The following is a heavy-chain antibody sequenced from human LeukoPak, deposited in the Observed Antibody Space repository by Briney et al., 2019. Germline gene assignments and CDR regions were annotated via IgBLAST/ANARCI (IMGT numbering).Heavy chain of an antibody. D-gene: IGHD2-2*01. CDR2: IYYTGST. CDR3: VRQDVVVITAATYYYGMDV. CDR1: GGSISSYY. J-gene: IGHJ6*02. V-gene: IGHV4-59*08. Sequence: SETLSLTCTVSGGSISSYYWNWIRQPPGKGLEWIGYIYYTGSTNYRPSLKSRVTISVDTSRNQFSLKRSSVTAADTAVYYCVRQDVVVITAATYYYGMDVWGQGTTVTVSS.